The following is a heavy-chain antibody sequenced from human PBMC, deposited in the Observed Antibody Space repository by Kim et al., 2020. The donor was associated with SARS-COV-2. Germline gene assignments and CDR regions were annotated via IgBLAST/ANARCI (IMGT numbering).Heavy chain of an antibody. J-gene: IGHJ6*02. D-gene: IGHD2-21*01. CDR2: IVVGSGNT. Sequence: SVKVSCKASGFTFTSSAMQWVRQARGQRLEWIGWIVVGSGNTNYAQKFQERVTITRDMSTSTAYMELSSVRSEDTAVYYCAADVRIEGQYGMDVWGQGTTVTVSS. CDR3: AADVRIEGQYGMDV. V-gene: IGHV1-58*02. CDR1: GFTFTSSA.